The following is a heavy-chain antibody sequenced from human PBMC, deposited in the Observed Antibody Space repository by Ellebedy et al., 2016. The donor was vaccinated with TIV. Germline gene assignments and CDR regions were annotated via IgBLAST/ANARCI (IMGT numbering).Heavy chain of an antibody. D-gene: IGHD4-11*01. J-gene: IGHJ5*02. Sequence: GESLKISCVASGFTFGRYRMHWVRQAPGNKLVWVSRIKSDGSSKTYADSVKGRFTTSRDNARNTLYLQMNSLRGEDTAVYFCARDRGDYSISGPWGQGTLVTVSS. CDR1: GFTFGRYR. CDR3: ARDRGDYSISGP. CDR2: IKSDGSSK. V-gene: IGHV3-74*01.